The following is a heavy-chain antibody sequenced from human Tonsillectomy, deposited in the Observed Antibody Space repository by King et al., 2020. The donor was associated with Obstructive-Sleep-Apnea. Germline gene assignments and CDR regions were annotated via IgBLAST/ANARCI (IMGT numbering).Heavy chain of an antibody. D-gene: IGHD3-10*01. Sequence: QLVQSGAEGKKPGESLKISCKGSGYSFTSYWIGWVRQMPGKGLEWMGIIYPSDSDTRYSPSFQGQVTISADKSISTAYLQWSSLKASDTAMYYCARPSMVRGVPKSFDYWGQGTLVTVSS. V-gene: IGHV5-51*01. CDR2: IYPSDSDT. CDR3: ARPSMVRGVPKSFDY. J-gene: IGHJ4*02. CDR1: GYSFTSYW.